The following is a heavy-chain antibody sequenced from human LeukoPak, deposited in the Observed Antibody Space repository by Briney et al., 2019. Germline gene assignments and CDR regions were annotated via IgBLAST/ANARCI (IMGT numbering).Heavy chain of an antibody. D-gene: IGHD3-9*01. V-gene: IGHV1-18*01. Sequence: ASVKVSCKASGYTFTSYGISWVRQAPGQGLEWMGWISAYNGNTNYAQKLQGRVTMTTVTSTSTAYMELRSLRSDDTAVYYCARDGSELRYFDWSSHYYYYGMDVWGQGTTVTVSS. CDR3: ARDGSELRYFDWSSHYYYYGMDV. CDR2: ISAYNGNT. J-gene: IGHJ6*02. CDR1: GYTFTSYG.